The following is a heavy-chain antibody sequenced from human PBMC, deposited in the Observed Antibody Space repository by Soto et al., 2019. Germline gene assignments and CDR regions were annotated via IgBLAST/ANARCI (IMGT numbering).Heavy chain of an antibody. V-gene: IGHV1-69*02. J-gene: IGHJ4*02. CDR3: ALRGGSIAAAGSRGVDY. D-gene: IGHD6-13*01. CDR1: GGTFSSYT. CDR2: IIPILGIA. Sequence: SVKVSCKASGGTFSSYTISWVRQAPGQGLEWMGRIIPILGIANYAQKFQGRVTITADRSTSTAYMELSSLRSEDTAVYYCALRGGSIAAAGSRGVDYWGQGTLVTVPS.